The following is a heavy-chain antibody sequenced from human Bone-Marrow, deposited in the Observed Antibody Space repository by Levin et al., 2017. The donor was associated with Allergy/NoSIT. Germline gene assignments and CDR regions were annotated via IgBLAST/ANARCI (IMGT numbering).Heavy chain of an antibody. CDR1: GGSISSYY. Sequence: SETLSLTCTVSGGSISSYYWSWIRQPPGKGLEWIGYIYYSGSTNYNPSLKSRVTISVDTSKNQFSLKLSSVTAADTAVYYCARTGGYYGSGSYFSLVDYWGQGTLVTVSS. V-gene: IGHV4-59*01. J-gene: IGHJ4*02. D-gene: IGHD3-10*01. CDR3: ARTGGYYGSGSYFSLVDY. CDR2: IYYSGST.